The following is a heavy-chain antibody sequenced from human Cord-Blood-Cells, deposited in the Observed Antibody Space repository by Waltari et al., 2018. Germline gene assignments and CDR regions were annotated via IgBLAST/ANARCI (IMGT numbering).Heavy chain of an antibody. CDR3: AREQYSSGWYNWFDP. Sequence: VQLKESGPGLVKPSGTLSLTCAVSGGSISSSNWWSWVRQPPGKGLEWIGESYHSGSTNDNPSLKSRVTISVDKSKNQFSLKLSSVTAADTAVYYWAREQYSSGWYNWFDPWGQGTLVTVSS. J-gene: IGHJ5*02. V-gene: IGHV4-4*02. CDR1: GGSISSSNW. CDR2: SYHSGST. D-gene: IGHD6-19*01.